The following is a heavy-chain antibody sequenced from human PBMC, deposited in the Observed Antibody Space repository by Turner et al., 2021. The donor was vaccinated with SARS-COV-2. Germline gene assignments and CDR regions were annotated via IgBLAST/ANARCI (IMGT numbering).Heavy chain of an antibody. CDR2: ISHSGST. J-gene: IGHJ6*02. Sequence: QVQLQQWGPGLLKPSETLSLTCPASGGSFRGSYWSWTRQSPGKGLEWIGEISHSGSTTYNPSLKSRVTLSVDRSKIQFSLRLSSVTAADTAVYYCARVNYGGVTVRDYYSYYGMDVWGQGTTVTVS. D-gene: IGHD2-21*02. CDR1: GGSFRGSY. V-gene: IGHV4-34*01. CDR3: ARVNYGGVTVRDYYSYYGMDV.